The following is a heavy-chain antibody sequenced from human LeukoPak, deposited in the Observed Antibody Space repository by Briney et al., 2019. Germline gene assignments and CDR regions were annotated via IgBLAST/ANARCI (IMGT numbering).Heavy chain of an antibody. CDR2: INPNSGGT. Sequence: ASVKVSCKASGYTFTGYYMHWVRQAPGQGLEWMGWINPNSGGTNYAQKFQGTVTMTRDTSISTAYMELSRLRSDDTAVYYCAREFWSGYYPDYWGQGTLVTVSS. CDR1: GYTFTGYY. V-gene: IGHV1-2*02. CDR3: AREFWSGYYPDY. D-gene: IGHD3-3*01. J-gene: IGHJ4*02.